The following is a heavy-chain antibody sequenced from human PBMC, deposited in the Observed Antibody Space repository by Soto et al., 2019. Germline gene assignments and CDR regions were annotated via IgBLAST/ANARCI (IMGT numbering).Heavy chain of an antibody. CDR1: GYSLTELS. CDR2: FDPADGET. V-gene: IGHV1-24*01. CDR3: ATVPLASGNCSNGVCSYYYGMDV. D-gene: IGHD2-8*01. Sequence: GASVKVSCKVSGYSLTELSMHWVRQAPGKGLEWMGGFDPADGETVYAQKFQGRVTMTEDTSTDTAYMQLSSLRSEDTGVYYCATVPLASGNCSNGVCSYYYGMDVWGQGTTVTVSS. J-gene: IGHJ6*02.